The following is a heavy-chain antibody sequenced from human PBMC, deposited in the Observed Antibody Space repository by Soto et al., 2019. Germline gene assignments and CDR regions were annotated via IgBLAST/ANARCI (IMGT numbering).Heavy chain of an antibody. V-gene: IGHV4-39*01. Sequence: QLQLQESGPGLVKPSETLSLTCTVSGGSITSGNYYWGWIRQPPGKGLEWIGSIYYSGSTYDNPSLKSRVTISIDTSKSQFSLELNSVTAADTAVYYCARHVKDGYKPRFYDYWGQGILVTVSS. CDR1: GGSITSGNYY. D-gene: IGHD5-12*01. CDR2: IYYSGST. CDR3: ARHVKDGYKPRFYDY. J-gene: IGHJ4*02.